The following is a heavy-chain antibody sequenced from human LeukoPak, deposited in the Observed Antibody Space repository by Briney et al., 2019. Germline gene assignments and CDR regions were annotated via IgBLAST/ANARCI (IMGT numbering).Heavy chain of an antibody. CDR3: ARDVYGLGDY. CDR1: GFTFSNYW. Sequence: GGSLRLSCVASGFTFSNYWMHWVRQAPEKGLKWVSKINSDGSSPDYADSVKGRFTISRDNAENTLYQQMTNLRADDTAVYYCARDVYGLGDYWGQGTLVTVSS. J-gene: IGHJ4*02. CDR2: INSDGSSP. V-gene: IGHV3-74*01. D-gene: IGHD1-14*01.